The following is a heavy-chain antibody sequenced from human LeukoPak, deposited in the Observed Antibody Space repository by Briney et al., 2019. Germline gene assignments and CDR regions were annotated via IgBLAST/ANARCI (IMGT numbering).Heavy chain of an antibody. D-gene: IGHD1-26*01. CDR2: VKQGGSEK. V-gene: IGHV3-7*03. Sequence: GGSLRLSCAASGFTFSSHWMTWVRQAPGKGLEWVASVKQGGSEKYYADSVKGRFTVSRDNAKKSLYLQMNNLRADDTAVYYCARLSGTYSRGRDYWGQGTLVTVSS. J-gene: IGHJ4*02. CDR3: ARLSGTYSRGRDY. CDR1: GFTFSSHW.